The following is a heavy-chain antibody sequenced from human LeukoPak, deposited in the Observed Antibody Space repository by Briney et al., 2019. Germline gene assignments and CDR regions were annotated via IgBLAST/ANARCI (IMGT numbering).Heavy chain of an antibody. J-gene: IGHJ3*02. CDR3: ARARYANAWYAFDI. Sequence: PSETLSLTCIVSGGSISSYYWSWIRQPPGKGLEWIGNIYYSGSTNYNPSLKSRVTILVDTSKNQFSLKLTSVTAADTAVYYCARARYANAWYAFDIWGQGTMVTVSS. CDR2: IYYSGST. V-gene: IGHV4-59*01. D-gene: IGHD2-2*01. CDR1: GGSISSYY.